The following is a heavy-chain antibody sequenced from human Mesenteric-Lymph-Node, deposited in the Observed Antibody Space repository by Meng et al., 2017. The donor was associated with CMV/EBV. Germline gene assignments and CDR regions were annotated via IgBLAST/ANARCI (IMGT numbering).Heavy chain of an antibody. Sequence: ASVKVSCKASGYTFSSYGISWVRQAPGQGLEWMGWISGDNGNTKYAQKFQGRVTMTTETSTNTAHMNLRNLRSDDTAVYYCASPLNAGTKVYWGQGTLVTVSS. CDR3: ASPLNAGTKVY. V-gene: IGHV1-18*01. CDR2: ISGDNGNT. D-gene: IGHD1/OR15-1a*01. J-gene: IGHJ4*02. CDR1: GYTFSSYG.